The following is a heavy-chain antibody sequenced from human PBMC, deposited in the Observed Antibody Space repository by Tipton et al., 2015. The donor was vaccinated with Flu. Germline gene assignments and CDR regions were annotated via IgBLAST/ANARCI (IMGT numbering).Heavy chain of an antibody. CDR3: ARGDCSSTSCLDY. V-gene: IGHV4-59*01. J-gene: IGHJ4*02. CDR2: IYYSGST. CDR1: GGSISSYY. Sequence: TLSLTCTVSGGSISSYYWSWIRQPPGKGLEWIGYIYYSGSTSYNPSLKSRVTISADTSNNQFSLKLSSVTAADTAVYYCARGDCSSTSCLDYWGQGTLVTVSS. D-gene: IGHD2-2*01.